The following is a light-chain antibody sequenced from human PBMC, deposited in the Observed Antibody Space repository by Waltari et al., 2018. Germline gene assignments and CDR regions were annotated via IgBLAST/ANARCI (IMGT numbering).Light chain of an antibody. Sequence: QSVLTQAPSASGTPGQRVIISCSGSSPNLGNTPVTWYQQVPGTAPKLLIFYNNERPSGVPDRLSGSKSGTSASLAISGLQSEDEADYYCASWDDGLNGWVFGGGTRLTVL. CDR3: ASWDDGLNGWV. V-gene: IGLV1-44*01. CDR1: SPNLGNTP. CDR2: YNN. J-gene: IGLJ3*02.